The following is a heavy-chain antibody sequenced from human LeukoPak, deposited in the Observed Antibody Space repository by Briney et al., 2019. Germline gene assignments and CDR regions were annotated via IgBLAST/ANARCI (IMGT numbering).Heavy chain of an antibody. CDR2: MNPNSGNT. Sequence: ASVKVSCKASGYTFTSYDINWVRQATGQGLEWMGWMNPNSGNTDYAQKFQGRVTMTRNSSISTAYMELSSLRSEDSAVYYCARAKIAAAGMKVWVRGEYFQHWGQGTLVTVSS. V-gene: IGHV1-8*01. J-gene: IGHJ1*01. D-gene: IGHD6-13*01. CDR1: GYTFTSYD. CDR3: ARAKIAAAGMKVWVRGEYFQH.